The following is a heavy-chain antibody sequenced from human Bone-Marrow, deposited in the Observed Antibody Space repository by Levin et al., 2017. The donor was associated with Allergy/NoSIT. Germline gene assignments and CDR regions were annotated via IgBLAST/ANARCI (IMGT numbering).Heavy chain of an antibody. D-gene: IGHD6-6*01. V-gene: IGHV3-33*01. Sequence: GGSLRLSCAASGFTFSSYGMHWVRQAPGKGLEWVAVIWYDGSNKYYADSVKGRFTISRDNSKNTLYLQMNSLRAEDTAVYYCARGGARSSSSSPGSWGQGTLVTVSS. J-gene: IGHJ4*02. CDR1: GFTFSSYG. CDR3: ARGGARSSSSSPGS. CDR2: IWYDGSNK.